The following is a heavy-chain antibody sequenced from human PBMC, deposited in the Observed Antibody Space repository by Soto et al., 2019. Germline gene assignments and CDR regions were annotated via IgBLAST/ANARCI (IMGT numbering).Heavy chain of an antibody. J-gene: IGHJ4*02. CDR2: IWYGGSNK. V-gene: IGHV3-33*01. CDR3: AREGRFLEWLFVFDY. CDR1: GFTFSSYG. D-gene: IGHD3-3*01. Sequence: GGSLRLSCAASGFTFSSYGMHWVRQAPGKGLEWVAVIWYGGSNKYYADSVKGRFTISRDNSKNTLYLQMNSLRAEDTAVYYCAREGRFLEWLFVFDYWGQGTLVTVSS.